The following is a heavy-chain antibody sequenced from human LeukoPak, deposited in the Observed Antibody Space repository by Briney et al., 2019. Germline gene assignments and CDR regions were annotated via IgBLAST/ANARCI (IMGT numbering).Heavy chain of an antibody. CDR2: IYYSGST. D-gene: IGHD3-3*01. J-gene: IGHJ5*02. V-gene: IGHV4-59*01. Sequence: SETLSLTCTVSGGSISSYYWSWIRQPPGKGREWIGYIYYSGSTNYNPSLKSRVTISVGTSKNQLSLKLSSVTAADTAVYYCARERYDFWSGYSYKWFDPWGQGTRVIVSS. CDR1: GGSISSYY. CDR3: ARERYDFWSGYSYKWFDP.